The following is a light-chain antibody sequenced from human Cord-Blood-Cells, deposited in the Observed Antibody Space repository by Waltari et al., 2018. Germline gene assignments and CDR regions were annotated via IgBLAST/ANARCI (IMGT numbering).Light chain of an antibody. CDR1: SSNIGSNY. J-gene: IGLJ3*02. Sequence: QSVLTQPPSASGTPGQRVTISCSGSSSNIGSNYVYWYQQLPGTAPKLPVYRNNRRPSGVPDRFSGSQSGTSASLAISVLRSEDEADYYCAAWDDSLSGWVFGGGTKLTVL. V-gene: IGLV1-47*01. CDR2: RNN. CDR3: AAWDDSLSGWV.